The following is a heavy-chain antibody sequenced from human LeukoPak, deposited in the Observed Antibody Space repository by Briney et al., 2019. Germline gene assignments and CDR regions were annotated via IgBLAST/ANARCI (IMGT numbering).Heavy chain of an antibody. Sequence: PSETLSLTCTVSGGSISGSSNYWSWIRQPPGKGLEWIGYIYYSGSTDYNPSLKSRVTISVDTSKNQFSLKLSSVTAADTAVYYCARDYYDSSGPFFDYWGQGTLVTVSS. D-gene: IGHD3-22*01. J-gene: IGHJ4*02. CDR1: GGSISGSSNY. CDR2: IYYSGST. CDR3: ARDYYDSSGPFFDY. V-gene: IGHV4-61*01.